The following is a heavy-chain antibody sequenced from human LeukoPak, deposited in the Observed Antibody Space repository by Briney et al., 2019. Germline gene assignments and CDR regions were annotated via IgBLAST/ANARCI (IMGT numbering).Heavy chain of an antibody. D-gene: IGHD2-15*01. CDR3: ASRDQSCSGDTCYPIDY. Sequence: GGSLRLSCAVSGLTFSSYWMHWVHQAPGKGLVWVPRINREGSSTSYADSVKGRFTISRDNAKNTLYLQMNSLRAEDTAVYYCASRDQSCSGDTCYPIDYWGQGTLVTVSS. V-gene: IGHV3-74*01. CDR1: GLTFSSYW. J-gene: IGHJ4*02. CDR2: INREGSST.